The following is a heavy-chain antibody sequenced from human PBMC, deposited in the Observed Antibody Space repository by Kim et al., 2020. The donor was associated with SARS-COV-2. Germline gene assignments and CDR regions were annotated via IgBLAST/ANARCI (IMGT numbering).Heavy chain of an antibody. CDR1: GFKFSDYG. J-gene: IGHJ5*01. D-gene: IGHD5-12*01. CDR2: VSSDGSLK. V-gene: IGHV3-30*18. CDR3: VKGPTYSGFDWFDL. Sequence: GGSLRLSCEASGFKFSDYGMHWVRQPPGKGLEWVAVVSSDGSLKYYAESLKGRFSISRDNSKNTLNLQMDNLRVEDTAVFYCVKGPTYSGFDWFDLWGHGTPVTVSS.